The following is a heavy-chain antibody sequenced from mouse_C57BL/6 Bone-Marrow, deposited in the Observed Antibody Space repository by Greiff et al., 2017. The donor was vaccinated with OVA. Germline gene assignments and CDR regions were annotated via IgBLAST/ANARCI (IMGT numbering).Heavy chain of an antibody. CDR2: ISSGSSTI. Sequence: EVQGVESGGGLVKPGGSLKLSCAASGFTFSDYGMHWVRQAPEKGLEWVAYISSGSSTIYYADTVKGRFTISRDNAKNTLFLQMTRLRSKNTAMDNYARSDYNYFDYWGQGTTLTVSS. CDR1: GFTFSDYG. V-gene: IGHV5-17*01. D-gene: IGHD2-4*01. J-gene: IGHJ2*01. CDR3: ARSDYNYFDY.